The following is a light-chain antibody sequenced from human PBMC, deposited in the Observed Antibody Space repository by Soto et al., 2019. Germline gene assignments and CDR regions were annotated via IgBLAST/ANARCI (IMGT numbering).Light chain of an antibody. V-gene: IGLV2-11*01. CDR1: SSDVGGYNY. CDR3: QSYDNSLTGHYV. J-gene: IGLJ1*01. Sequence: QSALTQPRSASGSPGQSITISCTGTSSDVGGYNYVSWYQQHPAKAPKLIIFDVSKRPSGVPNRFSGSKSGNTASLAITGLQAEDEADYYCQSYDNSLTGHYVFGTGTKLTVL. CDR2: DVS.